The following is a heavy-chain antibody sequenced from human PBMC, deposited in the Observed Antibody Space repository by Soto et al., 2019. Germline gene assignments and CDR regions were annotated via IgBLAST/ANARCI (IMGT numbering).Heavy chain of an antibody. D-gene: IGHD4-17*01. CDR1: GGTFSSYA. Sequence: SVKVSCKASGGTFSSYAISWVRQAPGQGLEWMGGIIPIFGTANYAQKFQGRVTITADESTSTAYMELSSLRSEDTAVYYCARSIVNYGDSYNWFDPWGRGTLVTVSS. J-gene: IGHJ5*02. CDR3: ARSIVNYGDSYNWFDP. CDR2: IIPIFGTA. V-gene: IGHV1-69*13.